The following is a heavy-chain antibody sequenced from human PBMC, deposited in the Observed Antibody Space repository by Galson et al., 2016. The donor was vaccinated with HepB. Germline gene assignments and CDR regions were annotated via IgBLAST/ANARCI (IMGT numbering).Heavy chain of an antibody. V-gene: IGHV3-11*06. J-gene: IGHJ6*02. CDR2: ISSSGSYT. Sequence: LRLSCAASGFTFTDYYMTWIRQAPGKGLEWVSYISSSGSYTNYADSVKGRFTISRDNARKSLYLQMDSLRPDDTAVYYCAREDSSWYGYYGMDVWGQGTTVTVSS. CDR1: GFTFTDYY. D-gene: IGHD6-13*01. CDR3: AREDSSWYGYYGMDV.